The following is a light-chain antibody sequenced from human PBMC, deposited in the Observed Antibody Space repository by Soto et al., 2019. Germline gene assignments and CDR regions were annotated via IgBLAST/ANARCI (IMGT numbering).Light chain of an antibody. V-gene: IGKV3D-20*02. CDR1: QSVSSSY. J-gene: IGKJ5*01. CDR2: GAS. CDR3: QQRSNWPIT. Sequence: EIVLTQSPGTLSLSPGERATLSCRASQSVSSSYLAWYQQKAGQAPRLLIYGASSRATGIPARFSGSGSGTEFTLTISSLQSEDFAVYECQQRSNWPITFGQGTRLEIK.